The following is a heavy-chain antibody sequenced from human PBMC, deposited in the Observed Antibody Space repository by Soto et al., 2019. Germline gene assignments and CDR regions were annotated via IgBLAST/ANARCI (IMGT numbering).Heavy chain of an antibody. J-gene: IGHJ2*01. CDR3: ARDQLIAGTLNWYFDL. CDR1: GFTVSSNY. Sequence: EVQLVESGGSLVQPGGSLRLSCAASGFTVSSNYMSWVRQAPGKRLEWVSVIYSGGSTYYADSVKGRFTISRHNSKNTLYLQMNSLRAEDTAVYYCARDQLIAGTLNWYFDLWGRGTLVTVSS. CDR2: IYSGGST. D-gene: IGHD1-20*01. V-gene: IGHV3-53*04.